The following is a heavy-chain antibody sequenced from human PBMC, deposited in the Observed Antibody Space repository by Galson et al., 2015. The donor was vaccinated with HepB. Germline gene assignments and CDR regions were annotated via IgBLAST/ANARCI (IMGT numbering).Heavy chain of an antibody. D-gene: IGHD2-21*01. CDR3: ARDPKSYSPYYYYYMDV. V-gene: IGHV3-48*01. CDR1: GFTFSNYN. J-gene: IGHJ6*03. CDR2: ITPTSTTI. Sequence: SLRLSCAASGFTFSNYNPNWVRQAPGKGLEWVSFITPTSTTIYYADSVKGRFTISRDNAKNSLYLQMNSLRAEDTAVYYCARDPKSYSPYYYYYMDVWGKGTTVTVSS.